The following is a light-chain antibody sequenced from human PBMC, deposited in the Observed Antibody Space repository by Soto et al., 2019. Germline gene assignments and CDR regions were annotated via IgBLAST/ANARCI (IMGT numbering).Light chain of an antibody. CDR2: YDD. Sequence: QSVLTQPPSVSGAPRQRVTISCSGSNSNIGNNAVNWYQQLPGKAPKLLIYYDDLLPSGVSDRSSGSKSGTSASLAISGLQSEDEAGYYCAAWDDSLNGPVFGGGTKVTVL. CDR1: NSNIGNNA. J-gene: IGLJ2*01. V-gene: IGLV1-36*01. CDR3: AAWDDSLNGPV.